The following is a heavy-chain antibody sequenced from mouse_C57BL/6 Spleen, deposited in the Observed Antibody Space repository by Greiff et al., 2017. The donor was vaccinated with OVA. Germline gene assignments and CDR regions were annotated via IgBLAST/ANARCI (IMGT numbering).Heavy chain of an antibody. J-gene: IGHJ4*01. CDR2: ISSGSSTI. CDR3: ARGEIYYYGSSYGAMDY. V-gene: IGHV5-17*01. D-gene: IGHD1-1*01. CDR1: GFTFSDYG. Sequence: EVKLVESGGGLVKPGGSLKLSCAASGFTFSDYGMHWVRQAPEKGLAWVAYISSGSSTIYYADTVKGRFTISRDNAKNTLFLQMTSLRSEDTAMYYCARGEIYYYGSSYGAMDYWGQGTSVTVSS.